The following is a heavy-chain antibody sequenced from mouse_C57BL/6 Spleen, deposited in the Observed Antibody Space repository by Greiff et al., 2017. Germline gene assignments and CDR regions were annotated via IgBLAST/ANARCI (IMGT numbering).Heavy chain of an antibody. CDR2: INPHNGGT. CDR3: ARPHRNYDYAMDY. CDR1: GYTFTDYY. V-gene: IGHV1-26*01. D-gene: IGHD2-1*01. J-gene: IGHJ4*01. Sequence: EVQLQQSGPELVKPGASVKISCKASGYTFTDYYMNWVKQSHGKSLEWIGDINPHNGGTSYNQKFKGKATLTVDQSSSTAYMELRSLTSEDSAVYYCARPHRNYDYAMDYWGQGTSVTVSS.